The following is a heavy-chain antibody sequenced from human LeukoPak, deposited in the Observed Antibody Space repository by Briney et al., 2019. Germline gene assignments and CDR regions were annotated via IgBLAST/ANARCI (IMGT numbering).Heavy chain of an antibody. CDR2: IYSGGST. Sequence: GGSLRLSCAASGFTFSSYAMSWVRQAPGKGPEWVSVIYSGGSTYYADSVKGRFTISRDNSKNTLYLQMNSLRAEDTAVYYCARDGTYSGYYFDYWGQGTLVTVSS. J-gene: IGHJ4*02. CDR3: ARDGTYSGYYFDY. CDR1: GFTFSSYA. D-gene: IGHD6-13*01. V-gene: IGHV3-53*01.